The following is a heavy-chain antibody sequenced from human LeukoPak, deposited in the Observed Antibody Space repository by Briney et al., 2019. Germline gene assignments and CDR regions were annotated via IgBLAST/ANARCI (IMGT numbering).Heavy chain of an antibody. V-gene: IGHV3-48*04. CDR3: ARENARGYYGSGSYYPDY. CDR2: ISSSSSTI. D-gene: IGHD3-10*01. J-gene: IGHJ4*02. CDR1: GFTFSSYS. Sequence: PGGSLRLSCAASGFTFSSYSMNWVRQAPGKGLEWVSYISSSSSTIYYADSVKGRFTISRDNAKNSLYLQMNSLRAEDTAVYYCARENARGYYGSGSYYPDYWGQGTLVTVSS.